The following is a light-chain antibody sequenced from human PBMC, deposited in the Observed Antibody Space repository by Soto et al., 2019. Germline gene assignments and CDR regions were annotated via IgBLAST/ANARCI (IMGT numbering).Light chain of an antibody. Sequence: AVQLTQSPSSLSASVGDRVTITCRASQGIRTDLGWYQQSPGKAPKVLIVGASTLQSGVPSRFSGSGSGTFFTLTISSLQPEDVATYYCLQDADFPRTFGQGTKVDIK. CDR2: GAS. CDR3: LQDADFPRT. CDR1: QGIRTD. V-gene: IGKV1-6*01. J-gene: IGKJ1*01.